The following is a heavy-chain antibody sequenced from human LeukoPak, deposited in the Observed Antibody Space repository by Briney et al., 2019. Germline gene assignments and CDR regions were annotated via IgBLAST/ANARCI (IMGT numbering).Heavy chain of an antibody. CDR1: GFSFSSSW. J-gene: IGHJ4*02. CDR3: AGGRGSSGDY. CDR2: INTDETII. V-gene: IGHV3-74*01. Sequence: PGGSLRLSCAASGFSFSSSWMHWVRQAPGKGLVWVSRINTDETIINYADSVKGRFTVSRDNAKNTLSLQMHSLRAEDTAVYYCAGGRGSSGDYWGQGILVTVSS. D-gene: IGHD6-6*01.